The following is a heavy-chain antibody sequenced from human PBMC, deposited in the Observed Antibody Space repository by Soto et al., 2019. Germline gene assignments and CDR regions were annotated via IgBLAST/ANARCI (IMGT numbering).Heavy chain of an antibody. CDR2: IYHSGST. CDR3: ARGVPVRFEY. D-gene: IGHD4-17*01. Sequence: SETLSLTCTVSGASISSSNYYWGWIRQPPGKGLEWIGYIYHSGSTYYNPSLKSRVTISVDRSKNQFSLKLSSVTAADTAVYYCARGVPVRFEYWGQGTLVTVS. CDR1: GASISSSNYY. J-gene: IGHJ4*02. V-gene: IGHV4-39*07.